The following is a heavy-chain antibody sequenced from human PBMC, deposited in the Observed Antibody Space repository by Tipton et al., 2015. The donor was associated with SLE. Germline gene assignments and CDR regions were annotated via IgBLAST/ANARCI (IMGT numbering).Heavy chain of an antibody. Sequence: TLSLTCAVYGGSFSHYYWSWIRQPPGKGLEWIGEINHSGSSNCNPSLKSRVNISVDTSKNQFSLKLSSVTAADTAVYYCARSPNDVQHAFDFWGQGTMVTVSS. V-gene: IGHV4-34*01. D-gene: IGHD1-1*01. CDR1: GGSFSHYY. CDR3: ARSPNDVQHAFDF. J-gene: IGHJ3*01. CDR2: INHSGSS.